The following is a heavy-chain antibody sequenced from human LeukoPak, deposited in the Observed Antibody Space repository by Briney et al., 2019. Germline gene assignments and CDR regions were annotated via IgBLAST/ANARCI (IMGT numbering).Heavy chain of an antibody. CDR2: IYSGGST. Sequence: GGSLRLSCAASGFTVKSNYMSWVRQAPGKGLEWVSVIYSGGSTDYAESVKGRFTISRDNSKNTLFLQMNSLRVEDTAVYYCAVVGYYYYGMDVWGQGTTVTASS. CDR1: GFTVKSNY. V-gene: IGHV3-66*01. J-gene: IGHJ6*02. CDR3: AVVGYYYYGMDV. D-gene: IGHD2-15*01.